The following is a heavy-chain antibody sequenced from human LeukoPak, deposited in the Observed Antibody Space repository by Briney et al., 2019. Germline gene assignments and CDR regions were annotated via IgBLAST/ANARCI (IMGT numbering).Heavy chain of an antibody. Sequence: GESLKISCQGSGYTFTRYWIGWVRQMPGKGLEWMGIIYPGDSDTRYSPSFQGQVTISADKSISTAYLQWSSLKASDTAMYYCARLTVRGYYDSSGYPSDAFDIWGQGTMVTVSS. CDR1: GYTFTRYW. J-gene: IGHJ3*02. CDR2: IYPGDSDT. D-gene: IGHD3-22*01. CDR3: ARLTVRGYYDSSGYPSDAFDI. V-gene: IGHV5-51*01.